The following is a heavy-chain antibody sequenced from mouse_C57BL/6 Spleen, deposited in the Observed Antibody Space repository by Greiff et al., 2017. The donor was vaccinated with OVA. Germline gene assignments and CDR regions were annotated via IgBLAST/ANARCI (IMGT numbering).Heavy chain of an antibody. J-gene: IGHJ2*01. V-gene: IGHV5-6*02. CDR2: ISSGGSYT. CDR3: TRQADSNDIFDN. CDR1: GFTFSSYG. Sequence: EVMLVESGGDLVKPGGSLKLSCAASGFTFSSYGMSWVRQTPDKRLEWVATISSGGSYTYYPDSVKGRFTISRDNAKNTLYLQISSLKAEDTAMYCCTRQADSNDIFDNGGKGTTLTVSS. D-gene: IGHD2-12*01.